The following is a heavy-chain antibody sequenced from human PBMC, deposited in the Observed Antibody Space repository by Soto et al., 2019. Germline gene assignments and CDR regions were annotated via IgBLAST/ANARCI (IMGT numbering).Heavy chain of an antibody. Sequence: GGSLRLSCAASGFTFSNAWMSWVRQAPGKGLEWVGRIKNKTDGGTTDYAAPVKGRFTISRDDSKNTLYLQMNSLKTEDTAVYYCTTERGLVGAATDYWGQGTLVTVSS. D-gene: IGHD1-26*01. CDR3: TTERGLVGAATDY. V-gene: IGHV3-15*01. J-gene: IGHJ4*02. CDR2: IKNKTDGGTT. CDR1: GFTFSNAW.